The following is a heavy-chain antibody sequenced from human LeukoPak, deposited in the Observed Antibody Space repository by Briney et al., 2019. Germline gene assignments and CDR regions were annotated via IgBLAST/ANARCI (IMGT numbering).Heavy chain of an antibody. J-gene: IGHJ5*02. D-gene: IGHD1-26*01. V-gene: IGHV1-8*01. CDR3: ARGSWELLGGGNNWFDP. Sequence: GASVKVYCKASGYTFTSYDINWVRQATGQGLEWMGWMNPNSGNTGYAQKFQGRVTMTRNTSISTAYMELSSLRSEDTAVYYCARGSWELLGGGNNWFDPWGQGTLVTVSS. CDR1: GYTFTSYD. CDR2: MNPNSGNT.